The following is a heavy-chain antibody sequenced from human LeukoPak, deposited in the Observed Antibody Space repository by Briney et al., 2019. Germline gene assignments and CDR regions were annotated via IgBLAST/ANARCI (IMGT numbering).Heavy chain of an antibody. J-gene: IGHJ4*02. CDR1: GFTFNNHY. CDR3: VSVMRSLDF. Sequence: GGSLRLSCAASGFTFNNHYMDWVRQAPGKGLEWVGRSRNKANSYTTEYAASVKGRFAISRDDSKKSLYLQMNSLKTEDTALYHCVSVMRSLDFWGQGTLVTVSS. CDR2: SRNKANSYTT. V-gene: IGHV3-72*01. D-gene: IGHD4-11*01.